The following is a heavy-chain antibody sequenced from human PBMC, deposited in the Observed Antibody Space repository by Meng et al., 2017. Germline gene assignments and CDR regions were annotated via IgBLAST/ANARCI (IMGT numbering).Heavy chain of an antibody. CDR3: AREFFGSGSYYEDDAFDI. CDR2: INWNGGST. V-gene: IGHV3-20*04. CDR1: GFTFDDYG. J-gene: IGHJ3*02. Sequence: GESLKISCAASGFTFDDYGMSWVRQAPGKGLEWVSGINWNGGSTGYADSVKGRFTISRDNAKNSPYLQMNSLRAEDTALYYCAREFFGSGSYYEDDAFDIWGQGTMVTVSS. D-gene: IGHD3-10*01.